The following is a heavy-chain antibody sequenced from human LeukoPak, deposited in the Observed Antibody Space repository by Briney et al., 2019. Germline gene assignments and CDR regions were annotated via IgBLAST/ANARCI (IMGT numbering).Heavy chain of an antibody. V-gene: IGHV3-53*01. Sequence: GRSLRLSCAASGFTFSRYGMHWVRQAPGKGLEWVSVIYSGGSTYYADSVKGRFTISRDNSKNTLYLQMNSLRAEDTAVYYCAREAVAGDYWGQGTLVTVSS. CDR3: AREAVAGDY. CDR2: IYSGGST. CDR1: GFTFSRYG. D-gene: IGHD6-19*01. J-gene: IGHJ4*02.